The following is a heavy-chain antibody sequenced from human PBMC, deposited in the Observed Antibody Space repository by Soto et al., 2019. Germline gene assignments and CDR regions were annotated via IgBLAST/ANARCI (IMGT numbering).Heavy chain of an antibody. D-gene: IGHD6-13*01. CDR1: GGSISNYY. CDR2: IYTRGST. CDR3: ARAWAAAGKGWFDP. V-gene: IGHV4-4*07. J-gene: IGHJ5*02. Sequence: QVQLQESGPGLVKPSETLSLTCTVSGGSISNYYWSWIRQPAGKGLEWIGRIYTRGSTNYNPSLKSRVTMSVDTSKNQFSLKLSSVTAADTAVYYCARAWAAAGKGWFDPWGQGTLVTVSS.